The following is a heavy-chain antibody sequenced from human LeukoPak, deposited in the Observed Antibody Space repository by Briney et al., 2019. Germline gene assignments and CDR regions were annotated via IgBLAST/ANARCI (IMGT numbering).Heavy chain of an antibody. CDR2: IIPIFGTA. CDR3: VRVGATKAHWFDP. CDR1: GGTFSSYA. Sequence: SVKVSCKASGGTFSSYAISWVRQAPGQGLEWMGGIIPIFGTANCAQKFQGRVTITADESTSTAYMELSSLRSEDTAVYYCVRVGATKAHWFDPWGQGTLVTVSS. D-gene: IGHD1-26*01. J-gene: IGHJ5*02. V-gene: IGHV1-69*13.